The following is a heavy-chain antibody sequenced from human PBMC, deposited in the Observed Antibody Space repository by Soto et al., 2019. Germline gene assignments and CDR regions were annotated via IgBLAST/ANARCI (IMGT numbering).Heavy chain of an antibody. CDR3: MTLRGESSIFGVVTRFDS. D-gene: IGHD3-3*01. CDR1: GFTFSSAW. CDR2: IKTETDGGTT. V-gene: IGHV3-15*07. J-gene: IGHJ4*02. Sequence: EVQLVESGGGLVKPGGSLRLSCAASGFTFSSAWMNWVRQAPGKGLEWVGRIKTETDGGTTDYAAPVKGRFTISRDDSKNTLYLQMDSQKTEDTAVYYCMTLRGESSIFGVVTRFDSWGQGPLGTVSS.